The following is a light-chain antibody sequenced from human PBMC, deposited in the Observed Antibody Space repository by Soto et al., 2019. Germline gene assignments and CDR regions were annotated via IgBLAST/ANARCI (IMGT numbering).Light chain of an antibody. V-gene: IGKV3-20*01. CDR3: QQHGISHIT. Sequence: EIILTQSPGTLSLSPGGRATLSFRASQNINNNYLAWYQHKPGQAPRLLIYDASLRATGVPDRFSGSGSGTDFTLTITRLEPDDSPVYYCQQHGISHITFGQGTHWRL. CDR1: QNINNNY. CDR2: DAS. J-gene: IGKJ5*01.